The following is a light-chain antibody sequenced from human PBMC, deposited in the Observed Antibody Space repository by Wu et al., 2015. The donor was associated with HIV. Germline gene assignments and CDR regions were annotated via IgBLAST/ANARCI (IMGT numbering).Light chain of an antibody. CDR3: QQLNSYPLT. CDR1: QGISSY. J-gene: IGKJ4*01. Sequence: DVQLTQFPSFLSASVGDRVTITCRASQGISSYLAWYQQKPGEAPKLLIYAASTLQSGVPSRFSGSGSGTEFTLTISSLQPEXFATYYCQQLNSYPLTFGGGPRWRSN. V-gene: IGKV1-9*01. CDR2: AAS.